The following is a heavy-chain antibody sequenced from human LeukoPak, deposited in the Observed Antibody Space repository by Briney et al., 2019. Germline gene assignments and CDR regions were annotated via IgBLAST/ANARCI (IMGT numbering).Heavy chain of an antibody. CDR2: IYPGDSDT. V-gene: IGHV5-51*01. CDR3: ARQFRDSSGYYSYYFDY. Sequence: GESLKISCKGSGYSFTSYWIGWVRQMPGKGLEWMGIIYPGDSDTRYSPSFQGQVTISVDKSIITAYLQWSSLKASDTAMYYCARQFRDSSGYYSYYFDYWGQGTLVTVSS. D-gene: IGHD3-22*01. CDR1: GYSFTSYW. J-gene: IGHJ4*02.